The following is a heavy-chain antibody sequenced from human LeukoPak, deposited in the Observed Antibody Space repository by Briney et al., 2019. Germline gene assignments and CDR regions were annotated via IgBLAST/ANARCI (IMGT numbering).Heavy chain of an antibody. J-gene: IGHJ4*02. D-gene: IGHD3-3*01. Sequence: ASVKVSCKASGYTFTSYSVNWVRQAPGQGLEWMGWITTSTGNPTYAQGFTGRFVFSLDTSVNTAYLQISSLKTEDTAVYYCARDLWAISFDYWGQGTLVSVSS. CDR1: GYTFTSYS. CDR2: ITTSTGNP. V-gene: IGHV7-4-1*02. CDR3: ARDLWAISFDY.